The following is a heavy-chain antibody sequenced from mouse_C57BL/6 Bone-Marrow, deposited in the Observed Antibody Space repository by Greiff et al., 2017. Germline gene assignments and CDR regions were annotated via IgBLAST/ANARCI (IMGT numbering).Heavy chain of an antibody. Sequence: EVKLVESGGGLVKPGGSLKLSCAASGFTFSSYAMSWVRQTPEKRLEWVATISDGGSYTYYPDNVKGRFTISRDNAKNNRYLQMSHLKSEDTAMYYCARDGPFYYGSSPFAYWGQGTLVTVSA. CDR3: ARDGPFYYGSSPFAY. V-gene: IGHV5-4*01. J-gene: IGHJ3*01. CDR1: GFTFSSYA. CDR2: ISDGGSYT. D-gene: IGHD1-1*01.